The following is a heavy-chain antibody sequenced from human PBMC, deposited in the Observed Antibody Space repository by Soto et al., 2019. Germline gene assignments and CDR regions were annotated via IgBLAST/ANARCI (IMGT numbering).Heavy chain of an antibody. D-gene: IGHD3-22*01. CDR3: TTDSYMTTIVVGFDH. Sequence: GKGLEWVGRIKSKVNGGTTDFAASVKGRFAISRDDSTHMVYLQMTSLKTEDTAIYYCTTDSYMTTIVVGFDHWGHGTLVIVSS. CDR2: IKSKVNGGTT. V-gene: IGHV3-15*07. J-gene: IGHJ4*01.